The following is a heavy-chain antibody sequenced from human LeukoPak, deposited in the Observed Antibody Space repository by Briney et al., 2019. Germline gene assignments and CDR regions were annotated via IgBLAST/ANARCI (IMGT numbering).Heavy chain of an antibody. CDR2: INSDGSST. Sequence: GGSLRLSCAASGFTFSSNWIHWVRQAPGKGLVWVSQINSDGSSTNYADSVKGRFTISRDNAKTILYLQMNSLSAEERAVYYSARPDYCSPTSCKYAIFWGPGTVVTVSS. CDR1: GFTFSSNW. J-gene: IGHJ3*01. CDR3: ARPDYCSPTSCKYAIF. V-gene: IGHV3-74*01. D-gene: IGHD2-2*01.